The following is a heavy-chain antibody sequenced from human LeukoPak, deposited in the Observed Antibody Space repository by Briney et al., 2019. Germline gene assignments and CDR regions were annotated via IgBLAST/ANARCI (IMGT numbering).Heavy chain of an antibody. Sequence: GGSLRLSCAASGFTFDDYAMHWVRQAPGKGLEWVSGISWNSGGIGYADSVKGRFTISRDNAKNSLYLQMNSLRAEDTALYYCAKEGTYSSSWYNWFDPWGQGTLVTVSS. CDR3: AKEGTYSSSWYNWFDP. V-gene: IGHV3-9*01. J-gene: IGHJ5*02. CDR1: GFTFDDYA. CDR2: ISWNSGGI. D-gene: IGHD6-13*01.